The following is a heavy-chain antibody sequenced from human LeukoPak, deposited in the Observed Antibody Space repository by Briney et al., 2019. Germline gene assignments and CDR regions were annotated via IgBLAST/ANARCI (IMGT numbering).Heavy chain of an antibody. V-gene: IGHV1-18*01. J-gene: IGHJ4*02. CDR1: GYTFTSYG. CDR2: ISAYNGNT. D-gene: IGHD2-2*01. CDR3: VNLFTTGPCSGTTCFNH. Sequence: ASVKVSCKASGYTFTSYGISWVRQAPGQGLEWMGWISAYNGNTNYAQKLQGRVTMTTDTSTSTAYMELRSLRSDDTAVYYCVNLFTTGPCSGTTCFNHWGQGTLVTVSS.